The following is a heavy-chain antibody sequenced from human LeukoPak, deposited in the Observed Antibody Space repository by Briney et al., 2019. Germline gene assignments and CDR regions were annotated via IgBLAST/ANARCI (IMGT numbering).Heavy chain of an antibody. J-gene: IGHJ5*02. V-gene: IGHV3-21*01. CDR2: ISSSSTHI. Sequence: GGSLRRYCAASGFTFSSYSMNWVRQAPGKGLEWVSSISSSSTHIYYADSVKVRFTFSSDNAKDSLYLQMKRLGAEATSLYYCARHGDYERALGWFDPWGQGTLVTVSS. CDR3: ARHGDYERALGWFDP. D-gene: IGHD4-17*01. CDR1: GFTFSSYS.